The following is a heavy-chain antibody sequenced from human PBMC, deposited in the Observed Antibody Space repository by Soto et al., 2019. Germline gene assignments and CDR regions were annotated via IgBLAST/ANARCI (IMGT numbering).Heavy chain of an antibody. CDR1: GGSISNYY. Sequence: SETLSLTCNVSGGSISNYYWNWIRQPPGQRLEWIGYISDSGSTKYNASLMSRVTISADMSKNQVSLRVKSVAAAETAIYYCARGGEHSGRLSGGTNFDYWGQGAQVTVSS. J-gene: IGHJ4*02. CDR3: ARGGEHSGRLSGGTNFDY. V-gene: IGHV4-59*01. CDR2: ISDSGST. D-gene: IGHD6-13*01.